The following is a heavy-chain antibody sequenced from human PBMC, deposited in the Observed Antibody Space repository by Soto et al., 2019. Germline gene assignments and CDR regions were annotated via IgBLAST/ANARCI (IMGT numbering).Heavy chain of an antibody. CDR1: GFTFDDYS. CDR3: AKAITYYDILTGYFYFDY. D-gene: IGHD3-9*01. Sequence: GGSLRLSCAASGFTFDDYSMHWGRQAPGKGLEWVSLISWDGRSTYYADSVKGRFTISRDNSKNTLYLQMNSLRAEDTAVYYCAKAITYYDILTGYFYFDYCGQGTLVTVSS. V-gene: IGHV3-43*01. CDR2: ISWDGRST. J-gene: IGHJ4*02.